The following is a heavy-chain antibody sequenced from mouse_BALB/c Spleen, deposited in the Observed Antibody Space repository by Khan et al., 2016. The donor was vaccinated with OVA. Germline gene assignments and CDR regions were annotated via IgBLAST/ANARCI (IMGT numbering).Heavy chain of an antibody. J-gene: IGHJ3*01. CDR1: GYSFTSYY. V-gene: IGHV1-31*01. Sequence: VQLKQSGPELMKPGASVKIACKASGYSFTSYYMHWVKQSHGKSLEWFGYIDPFNGGTTYNQKFKGKATLTVDKSSSIAYMYLSSLTSGDSAGFNCARWGLNTRFAYWGQGTLVTVS. CDR3: ARWGLNTRFAY. D-gene: IGHD2-13*01. CDR2: IDPFNGGT.